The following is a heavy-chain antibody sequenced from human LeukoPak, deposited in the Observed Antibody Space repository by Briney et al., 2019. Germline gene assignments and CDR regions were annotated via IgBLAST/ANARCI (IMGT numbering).Heavy chain of an antibody. J-gene: IGHJ4*02. Sequence: SETLSLTCTVSGGSISSSSYYWGWIRQPPGKGLEWIGTIYYGGGTYYNPSLKSRVTISVDTSKNQFSLKLSSVTAADTAVYYCARDRDYGDAPFDYWGQGTLVTVSS. CDR2: IYYGGGT. CDR1: GGSISSSSYY. V-gene: IGHV4-39*07. D-gene: IGHD4-17*01. CDR3: ARDRDYGDAPFDY.